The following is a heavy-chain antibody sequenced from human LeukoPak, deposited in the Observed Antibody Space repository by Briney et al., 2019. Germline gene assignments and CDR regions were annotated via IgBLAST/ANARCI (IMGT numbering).Heavy chain of an antibody. Sequence: GGSLRLSCAASEFDFSSHAMTWVRQAPGKGLEWVSAISISGSKTYYADSVKGRFTISRDNSKNTLYLQMNSLRAEDTAVYYCANEIRPNDYWGQGTQVAVSS. D-gene: IGHD4-17*01. V-gene: IGHV3-23*01. J-gene: IGHJ4*02. CDR1: EFDFSSHA. CDR3: ANEIRPNDY. CDR2: ISISGSKT.